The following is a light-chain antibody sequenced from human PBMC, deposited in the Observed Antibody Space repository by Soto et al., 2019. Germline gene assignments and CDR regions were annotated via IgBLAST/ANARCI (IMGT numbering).Light chain of an antibody. CDR3: QQYNNWPPDT. CDR2: GAS. CDR1: QSVSSN. J-gene: IGKJ2*01. V-gene: IGKV3-15*01. Sequence: EIVMTQSPATLSVSPGERATLSCRASQSVSSNLAWYQQKPGQAPRLLIYGASTRATGIPARFSGSGSGTEFTLTISSLQSGDFAVYYCQQYNNWPPDTFGQGTKLEIK.